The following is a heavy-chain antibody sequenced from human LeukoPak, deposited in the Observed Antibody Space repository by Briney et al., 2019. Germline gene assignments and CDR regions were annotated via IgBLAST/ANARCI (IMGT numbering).Heavy chain of an antibody. D-gene: IGHD3-22*01. CDR1: GFTFSSYA. J-gene: IGHJ4*02. CDR3: ASNYYDSSGFPDY. V-gene: IGHV3-23*01. Sequence: GGSLRLSCAASGFTFSSYAMGWVRQAPGKGLEWVSAISGSGGSTYYADSVKGRFTISRDNSKNTLYLQMNSLRAEDTAVYYCASNYYDSSGFPDYWGQGTLVTVSS. CDR2: ISGSGGST.